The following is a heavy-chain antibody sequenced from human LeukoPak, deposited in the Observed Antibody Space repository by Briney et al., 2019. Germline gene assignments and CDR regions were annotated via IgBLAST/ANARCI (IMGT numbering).Heavy chain of an antibody. CDR1: GFSLRTSTLF. CDR3: ARTVVKLPGDDTYYFDY. CDR2: IDWDDNK. Sequence: SGPTQMNPTQPLTLTCIFSGFSLRTSTLFVTWIRQPPGKSLECLVSIDWDDNKFFSTSLEARLTISKGTSKNQVVLTMKNMGPVNTATYYCARTVVKLPGDDTYYFDYWGQGILVTVSS. J-gene: IGHJ4*02. D-gene: IGHD7-27*01. V-gene: IGHV2-70*17.